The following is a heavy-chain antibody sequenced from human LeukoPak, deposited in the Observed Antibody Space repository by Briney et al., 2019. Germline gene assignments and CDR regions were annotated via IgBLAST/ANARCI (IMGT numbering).Heavy chain of an antibody. CDR1: GYSISSGYY. CDR2: IYHSGST. J-gene: IGHJ3*02. CDR3: AREIEYSSSSKNDAFDI. Sequence: SETLSLTCTVSGYSISSGYYWGWIRQPPGKGLEWIGSIYHSGSTYYNPSLKSRVTISVDTSKNQFSLKLSSVTAADTAVYYCAREIEYSSSSKNDAFDIWGQGTMVTVSS. V-gene: IGHV4-38-2*02. D-gene: IGHD6-6*01.